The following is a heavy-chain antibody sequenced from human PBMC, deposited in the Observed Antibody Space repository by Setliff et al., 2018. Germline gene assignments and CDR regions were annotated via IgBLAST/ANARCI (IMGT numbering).Heavy chain of an antibody. J-gene: IGHJ4*02. D-gene: IGHD5-18*01. Sequence: PSETLSLTCTVSGGSISSYYWSWIRQPPGKGLEWIGEINHSGSTNYNPSLKSRVTISVDTSKNQFSLKLSSVTAADTAVYYCARGRIQLWKYYFDYWGQGTLVT. CDR2: INHSGST. CDR3: ARGRIQLWKYYFDY. V-gene: IGHV4-34*01. CDR1: GGSISSYY.